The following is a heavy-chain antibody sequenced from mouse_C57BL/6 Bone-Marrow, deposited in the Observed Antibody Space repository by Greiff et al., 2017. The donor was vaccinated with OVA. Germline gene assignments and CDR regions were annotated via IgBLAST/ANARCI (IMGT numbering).Heavy chain of an antibody. CDR3: AITTVVATRFLWYFDV. V-gene: IGHV14-3*01. CDR2: IDPANGNT. Sequence: EVQLQQSVAELVRPGASVKLSCTASGFNIKNTYMHWVKQRPEQGLEWIGRIDPANGNTTYAPKFQGKATITADTSSNTAYLQLSSLTSEDTAIYYCAITTVVATRFLWYFDVWGTGTTVTVSS. CDR1: GFNIKNTY. D-gene: IGHD1-1*01. J-gene: IGHJ1*03.